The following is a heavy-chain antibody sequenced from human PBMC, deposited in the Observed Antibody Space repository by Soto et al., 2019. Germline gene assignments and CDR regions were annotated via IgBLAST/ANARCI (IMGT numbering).Heavy chain of an antibody. CDR1: GGSISSGGYS. V-gene: IGHV4-30-2*01. D-gene: IGHD5-12*01. J-gene: IGHJ4*02. CDR2: IYHSGST. CDR3: AKDARPDGYWDFDY. Sequence: SETLSLTCAVSGGSISSGGYSWSWIRQPPGKGLEWIGYIYHSGSTYYNPSLKSRVTISVDNSKNTLYLQMNSLRAEDTAVYYCAKDARPDGYWDFDYWGQGTLVTVSS.